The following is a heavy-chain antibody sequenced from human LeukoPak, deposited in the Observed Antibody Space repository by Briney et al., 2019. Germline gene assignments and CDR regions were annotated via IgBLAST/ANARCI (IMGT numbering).Heavy chain of an antibody. D-gene: IGHD6-13*01. CDR1: GFTFSSYS. CDR3: PRVFFGGTHIAAAGTPIDY. J-gene: IGHJ4*02. Sequence: GGSPRLSCAASGFTFSSYSMSWVRQAPGKGLEWVSSISSRSSYIYYADSVKGRFTISRDNAKNSLYLQMHSLRAEDPAVYYCPRVFFGGTHIAAAGTPIDYWGPGTLVTVSS. CDR2: ISSRSSYI. V-gene: IGHV3-21*01.